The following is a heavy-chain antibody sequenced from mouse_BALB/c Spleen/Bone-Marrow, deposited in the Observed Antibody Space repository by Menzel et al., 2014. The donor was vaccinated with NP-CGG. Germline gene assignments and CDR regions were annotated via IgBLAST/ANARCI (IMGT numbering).Heavy chain of an antibody. J-gene: IGHJ1*01. CDR3: ARSAGSSRYWYFDV. Sequence: EVKLVESGRGLVKPSQSLSLTCTVTGYSITSDYAWNWIRQFPGNKLEWMGYISYSDITSYNPSLKSRISITRDTSKNQFFLQLNSVTPEDTATYYCARSAGSSRYWYFDVWGAGTTVTVSS. CDR1: GYSITSDYA. V-gene: IGHV3-2*02. CDR2: ISYSDIT. D-gene: IGHD1-1*01.